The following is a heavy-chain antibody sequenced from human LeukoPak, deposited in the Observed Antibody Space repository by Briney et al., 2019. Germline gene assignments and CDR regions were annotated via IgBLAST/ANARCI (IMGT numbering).Heavy chain of an antibody. CDR3: AGDTHSSSWYDH. CDR1: GFTFSSIY. D-gene: IGHD6-19*01. V-gene: IGHV3-53*01. Sequence: GGSLRLSCAVSGFTFSSIYMGWVRQAQGKGLEWVSFIYSDGNTYYADSVKGRFTLSRDSSRNTLYLQMNSLRVDDTAVYYCAGDTHSSSWYDHWGQGTLVTVSS. J-gene: IGHJ5*02. CDR2: IYSDGNT.